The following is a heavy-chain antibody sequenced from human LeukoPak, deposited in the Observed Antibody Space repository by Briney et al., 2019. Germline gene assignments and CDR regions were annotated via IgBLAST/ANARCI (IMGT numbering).Heavy chain of an antibody. D-gene: IGHD3-16*02. Sequence: GGSLRLSCAASGFTFSSYVMHWVRQAPGKGLEWVAIISYDGSNEYYADSVKGRFTISRDNSKNTLYLQMNSLRAADTAVYYCAGFGYDYVWGSYRVEAYFDYWGQGTLVTVSS. CDR3: AGFGYDYVWGSYRVEAYFDY. CDR2: ISYDGSNE. CDR1: GFTFSSYV. J-gene: IGHJ4*02. V-gene: IGHV3-30*04.